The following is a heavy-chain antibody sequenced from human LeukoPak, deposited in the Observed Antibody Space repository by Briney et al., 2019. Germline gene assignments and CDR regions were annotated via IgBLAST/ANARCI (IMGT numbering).Heavy chain of an antibody. V-gene: IGHV4-59*01. D-gene: IGHD1-26*01. CDR2: LYKSVNT. Sequence: SETLSLTCAVSGGSISTYYWSWIRQPPGKRLEWIGFLYKSVNTNYNPSLKSRVTISVDTSKNQFSLKLSSVTAADTAVYYCVRGVGGEYFYFDRWGQGALVTVSA. J-gene: IGHJ4*02. CDR1: GGSISTYY. CDR3: VRGVGGEYFYFDR.